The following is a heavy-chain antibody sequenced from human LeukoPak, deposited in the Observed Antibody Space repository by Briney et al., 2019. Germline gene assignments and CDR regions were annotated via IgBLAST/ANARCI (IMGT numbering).Heavy chain of an antibody. D-gene: IGHD3-22*01. CDR3: AKPYFDSRGSGRAPDV. V-gene: IGHV3-23*01. Sequence: GGTLRLSCAASGLTFSNYGMAWVRQAPGKGLEWVSAISGSGESTYNADSVKGRFTISRDNSKNTLYLQMNRLRAEDTAVYYCAKPYFDSRGSGRAPDVWGKGTTVTISS. J-gene: IGHJ6*04. CDR1: GLTFSNYG. CDR2: ISGSGEST.